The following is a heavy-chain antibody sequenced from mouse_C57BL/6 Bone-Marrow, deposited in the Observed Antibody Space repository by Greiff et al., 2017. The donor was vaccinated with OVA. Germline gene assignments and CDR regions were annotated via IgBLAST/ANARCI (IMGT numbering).Heavy chain of an antibody. CDR3: AREDYGSSYDAKDY. Sequence: VQLQQPGAELVKPGASVTMSCKASGYTFTSYWITWVKQRPGQGLEWIGDLYPGSGSTNYNEKFKSKATLTVDTSSSTAYMQLSSLTSEDSAVYYYAREDYGSSYDAKDYWGQGTSVTGSS. D-gene: IGHD1-1*01. J-gene: IGHJ4*01. CDR1: GYTFTSYW. V-gene: IGHV1-55*01. CDR2: LYPGSGST.